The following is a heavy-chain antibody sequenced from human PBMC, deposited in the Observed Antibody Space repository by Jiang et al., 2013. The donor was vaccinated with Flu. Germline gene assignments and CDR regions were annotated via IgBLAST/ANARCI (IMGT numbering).Heavy chain of an antibody. V-gene: IGHV4-34*01. J-gene: IGHJ6*02. D-gene: IGHD3-3*01. CDR2: INHSGST. CDR1: SGYY. Sequence: SGYYWSWIRQPPGKGLEWIGEINHSGSTNYNPSLKSRVTISVDTSKNQFSLKLSSVTAADTAVYYCARGLTYYDSSGVWGQGTTVTVSS. CDR3: ARGLTYYDSSGV.